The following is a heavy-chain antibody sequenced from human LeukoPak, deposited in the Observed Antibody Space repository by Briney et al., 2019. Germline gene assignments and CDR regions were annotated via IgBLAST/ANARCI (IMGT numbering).Heavy chain of an antibody. CDR3: AKSTEWLLYGRGYFDY. V-gene: IGHV3-30*18. J-gene: IGHJ4*02. CDR2: ISYDGSNK. D-gene: IGHD3-3*01. Sequence: GGSLRLSCAASGFTFSSYGMHWVRQAPGKGLEWVAVISYDGSNKYYADSVKGRFTISRDNSKNTLYLQMNSLRAEDTAVYYCAKSTEWLLYGRGYFDYWGQGTLVTVSS. CDR1: GFTFSSYG.